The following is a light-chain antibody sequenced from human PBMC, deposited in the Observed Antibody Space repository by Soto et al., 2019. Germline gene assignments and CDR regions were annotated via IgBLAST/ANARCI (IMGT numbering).Light chain of an antibody. Sequence: EIVLTQSPGTLSLSPGERATLSCRASQSVSSSYLAWYQQKPGQAPRLLIYGASSRATGIPDRFSGSGSGTDFTLTINRLEPEDFAVYYCQQYGSSWYTFGQGTKLEIK. CDR2: GAS. J-gene: IGKJ2*01. CDR3: QQYGSSWYT. CDR1: QSVSSSY. V-gene: IGKV3-20*01.